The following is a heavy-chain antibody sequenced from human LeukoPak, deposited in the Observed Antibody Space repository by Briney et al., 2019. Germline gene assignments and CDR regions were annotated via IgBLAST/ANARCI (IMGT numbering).Heavy chain of an antibody. V-gene: IGHV3-33*06. CDR1: GFTFSSYG. J-gene: IGHJ4*02. CDR2: IWYDGSNK. Sequence: GGSLRLSCAASGFTFSSYGMHWVRQAPGKGLEWVAVIWYDGSNKYYADSVKGRFTISRDNSKNTLYLQTNSLRAEDTAVYYCAKDRGYCSSTSCYSFDYWGQGTLVTVSS. D-gene: IGHD2-2*02. CDR3: AKDRGYCSSTSCYSFDY.